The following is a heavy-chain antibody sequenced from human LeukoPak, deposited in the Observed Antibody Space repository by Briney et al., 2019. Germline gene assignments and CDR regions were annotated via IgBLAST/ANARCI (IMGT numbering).Heavy chain of an antibody. D-gene: IGHD1-7*01. CDR3: AREGPELNYDY. J-gene: IGHJ4*02. CDR2: INPNSGST. Sequence: ASVKVSCKASGYTFTGYYMHWVRQAPGQGLEWMGWINPNSGSTNYAQKFQGRVTMTRDTSISTAYMELSRLRSDDTAVYYCAREGPELNYDYWGQGTLVTVSS. CDR1: GYTFTGYY. V-gene: IGHV1-2*02.